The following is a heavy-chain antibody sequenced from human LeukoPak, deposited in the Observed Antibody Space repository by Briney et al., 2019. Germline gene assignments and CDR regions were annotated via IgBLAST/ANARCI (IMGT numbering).Heavy chain of an antibody. CDR3: AKDNVGSEMAPTFDY. D-gene: IGHD5-24*01. CDR1: GFTFSSYG. Sequence: GGSLRLSCAASGFTFSSYGMSWVRQAPGKGLEWVSAISGSGGSTYYADSVKGRFTISRDNSKNTLYLQMNSLRAEDTAVYYCAKDNVGSEMAPTFDYWGQGTLVTVSS. J-gene: IGHJ4*02. CDR2: ISGSGGST. V-gene: IGHV3-23*01.